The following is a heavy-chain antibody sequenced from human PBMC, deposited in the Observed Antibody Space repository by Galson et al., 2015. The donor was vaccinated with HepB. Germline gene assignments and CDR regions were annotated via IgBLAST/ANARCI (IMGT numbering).Heavy chain of an antibody. J-gene: IGHJ5*02. D-gene: IGHD2-15*01. CDR2: IDGYSNYR. V-gene: IGHV3-21*01. CDR1: GFTFSTYS. Sequence: SLRLSCAASGFTFSTYSMIWARQAPGEGLEWVSSIDGYSNYRYYADSVKGRFTISRDNAKNSLYLQMNSLRDEDTAVYYCARCRGGSCSPGWTFDPWGQGTLVTVSS. CDR3: ARCRGGSCSPGWTFDP.